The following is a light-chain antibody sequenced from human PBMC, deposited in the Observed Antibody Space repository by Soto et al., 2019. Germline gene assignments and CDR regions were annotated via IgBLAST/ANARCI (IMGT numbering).Light chain of an antibody. V-gene: IGKV1D-12*01. CDR1: HGISS. CDR2: GAS. CDR3: QQSHTIPYT. J-gene: IGKJ5*01. Sequence: DIQMTQSPSAVSAFVGDRVTITCRASHGISSLAWYQRKPGRAPKLLIFGASSLPSGVPSRFSGSGSWTDFTLTISSLQPEDFTTDYCQQSHTIPYTFGQGTRLEIK.